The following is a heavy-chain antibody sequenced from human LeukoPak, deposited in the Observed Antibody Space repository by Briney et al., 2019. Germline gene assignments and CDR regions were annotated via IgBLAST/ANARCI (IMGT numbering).Heavy chain of an antibody. Sequence: PSATLSLTCTVSGASISSYYWSWIRQPPGKGLEWIGSIYTTGDTRYNPSLKSRVTISVDTSKNQFSLKLSSVTAADTAVYYCARATPVGGVRFDYWGQGTLVTVSS. CDR1: GASISSYY. CDR2: IYTTGDT. D-gene: IGHD3-16*01. CDR3: ARATPVGGVRFDY. V-gene: IGHV4-4*09. J-gene: IGHJ4*02.